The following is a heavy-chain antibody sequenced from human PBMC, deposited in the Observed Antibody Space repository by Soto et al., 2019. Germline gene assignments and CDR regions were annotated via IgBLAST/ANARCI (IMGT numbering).Heavy chain of an antibody. CDR2: ISAYNGNT. V-gene: IGHV1-18*01. CDR3: ARGIQLWFNYYYGMDV. D-gene: IGHD5-18*01. CDR1: GYTFTIYG. J-gene: IGHJ6*02. Sequence: GASVKLSCKASGYTFTIYGIIWVRQAPGQGLEWMGWISAYNGNTNYAQKLQGRVTMTTDTPTSTAYMELRSLRSDDTAVYYCARGIQLWFNYYYGMDVWGQGTTVTVSS.